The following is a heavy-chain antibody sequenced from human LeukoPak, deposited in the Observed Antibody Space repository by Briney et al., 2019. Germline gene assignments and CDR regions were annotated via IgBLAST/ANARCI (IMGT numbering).Heavy chain of an antibody. CDR3: ATGGDCSDGTCNNWFDP. CDR1: GYTFSGNF. V-gene: IGHV1-2*02. D-gene: IGHD2-15*01. Sequence: GASVNVSCKASGYTFSGNFVHWLRQAPGQGLEWMGWINLNSGATNYAQKFQGRVTMTRDTSITTASMELNRLTFDATAVYYCATGGDCSDGTCNNWFDPWGQGTLVTVSS. J-gene: IGHJ5*02. CDR2: INLNSGAT.